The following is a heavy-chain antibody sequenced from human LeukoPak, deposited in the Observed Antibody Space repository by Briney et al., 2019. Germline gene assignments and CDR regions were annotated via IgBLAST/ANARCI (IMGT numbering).Heavy chain of an antibody. Sequence: GGSLRLSCATSGFTFSNHAMHWVRQATGKGLEWVSAIGTAGDTFYPGSVKGRFTISRENAKNSLSLQTNSLRAEDTAVYYCVRQQTPHGNFDYWGQGTLVTVSS. CDR3: VRQQTPHGNFDY. CDR1: GFTFSNHA. CDR2: IGTAGDT. D-gene: IGHD1-26*01. J-gene: IGHJ4*02. V-gene: IGHV3-13*01.